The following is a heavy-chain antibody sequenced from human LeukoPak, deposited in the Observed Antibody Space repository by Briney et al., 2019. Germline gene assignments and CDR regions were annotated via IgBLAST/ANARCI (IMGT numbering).Heavy chain of an antibody. CDR1: GYSFTNYW. J-gene: IGHJ3*02. D-gene: IGHD2-2*01. CDR2: IYPGDSDT. V-gene: IGHV5-51*01. Sequence: GESLKISCKGSGYSFTNYWIGWVRQMPGKGLEWMGIIYPGDSDTRYSPSFQGQVTISADKSISTAYLQWSSLKASDTAVYYCARNFVPAAKYDAFDIWGQGTMVTVSA. CDR3: ARNFVPAAKYDAFDI.